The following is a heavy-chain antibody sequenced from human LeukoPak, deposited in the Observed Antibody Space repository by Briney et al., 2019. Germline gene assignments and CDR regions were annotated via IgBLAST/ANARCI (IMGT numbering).Heavy chain of an antibody. CDR3: VRGSGWFFGL. V-gene: IGHV3-53*01. J-gene: IGHJ4*02. CDR1: GFTVSSNY. CDR2: IYSGGST. Sequence: GGSLRLSCAASGFTVSSNYMSWVRQAPGKGLEWVSVIYSGGSTYYADSVKGRFTISRDNAKNSLYLEMNTLRAEDTAVYYCVRGSGWFFGLWGQGSLVTVSS. D-gene: IGHD6-19*01.